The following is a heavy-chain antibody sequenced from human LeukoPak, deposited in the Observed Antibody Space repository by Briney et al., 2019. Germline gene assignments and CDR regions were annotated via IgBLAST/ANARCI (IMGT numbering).Heavy chain of an antibody. Sequence: PSETLSLTCAVYGGFISSGNWWTCVRQPPGKGLEWIGENYDSRSTNYNPSLRSRVTISVDTSKNQFSLKLSSVTAADTAVYYCARGRYYSGSGSYYNNGFDYWGQGTLVSVSS. V-gene: IGHV4-4*02. D-gene: IGHD3-10*01. CDR2: NYDSRST. CDR1: GGFISSGNW. J-gene: IGHJ4*02. CDR3: ARGRYYSGSGSYYNNGFDY.